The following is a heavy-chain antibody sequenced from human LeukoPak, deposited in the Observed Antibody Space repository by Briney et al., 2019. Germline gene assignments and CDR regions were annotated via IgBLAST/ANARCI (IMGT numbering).Heavy chain of an antibody. CDR1: GFTFSSYA. CDR3: AKDTGSQYYYDSSGYYSPSYYFDY. V-gene: IGHV3-23*01. CDR2: ISGSGGST. D-gene: IGHD3-22*01. Sequence: PGGSLRLSCAASGFTFSSYAMSWVRQAPGKGLEWVSAISGSGGSTYYADSVKGRFTISRDNSKNTLYLQMNSLRAEDTAVYYCAKDTGSQYYYDSSGYYSPSYYFDYWGQGTLVTVSS. J-gene: IGHJ4*02.